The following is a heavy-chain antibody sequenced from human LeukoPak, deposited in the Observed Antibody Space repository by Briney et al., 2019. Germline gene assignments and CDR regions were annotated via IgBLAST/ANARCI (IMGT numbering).Heavy chain of an antibody. J-gene: IGHJ3*02. Sequence: SETLSLTCTVSGDSMRSFYWSFIRQPAGKGLEWIGRIHTSGTTWYNASLKSRVAMSVDTSKNQFSLRLTSVTAADTAVFYCARTVNPRIYDAFDIWGQGTMVTVSS. CDR3: ARTVNPRIYDAFDI. CDR1: GDSMRSFY. CDR2: IHTSGTT. D-gene: IGHD2-15*01. V-gene: IGHV4-4*07.